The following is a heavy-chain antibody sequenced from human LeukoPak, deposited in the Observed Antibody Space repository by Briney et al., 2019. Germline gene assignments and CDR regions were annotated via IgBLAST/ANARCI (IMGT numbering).Heavy chain of an antibody. CDR2: IYYSGST. J-gene: IGHJ4*02. CDR1: GGSISSYY. CDR3: ARARYDFWSGQNFSFDY. D-gene: IGHD3-3*01. V-gene: IGHV4-59*01. Sequence: SETLSLTCTVSGGSISSYYWSWIRQPPGKELEWIGYIYYSGSTNYNPSLKSRVTISVDTSKNQFSLKLSSVTAADTAVYYCARARYDFWSGQNFSFDYWGQGTLVTVSS.